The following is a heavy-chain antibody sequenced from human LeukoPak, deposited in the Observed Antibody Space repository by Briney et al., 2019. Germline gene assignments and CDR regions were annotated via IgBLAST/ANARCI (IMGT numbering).Heavy chain of an antibody. J-gene: IGHJ6*02. Sequence: SETLSLTCTVSGGSISSYYWSWIRQPAGKGLEWIGRIYTSGSTNYNPSLKSRVTMSVDTSKNQFSLKLSSVTAADTAVYYCARDERYCSSTNCSNYYYYGMDVWGQGTTVTVSS. CDR2: IYTSGST. D-gene: IGHD2-2*01. CDR1: GGSISSYY. CDR3: ARDERYCSSTNCSNYYYYGMDV. V-gene: IGHV4-4*07.